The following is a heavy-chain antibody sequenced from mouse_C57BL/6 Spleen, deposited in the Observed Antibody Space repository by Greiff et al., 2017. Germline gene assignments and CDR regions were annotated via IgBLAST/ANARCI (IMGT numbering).Heavy chain of an antibody. CDR2: FFPGNGST. V-gene: IGHV1-9*01. D-gene: IGHD1-1*01. CDR1: GYTFTGYW. CDR3: ARAALLRYYFDY. J-gene: IGHJ2*01. Sequence: QVQLQQSGAELMKPGASVKLSCKATGYTFTGYWIEWVKQRPGHGLEWIGEFFPGNGSTTYNEKFKGKATFTADTSSNTAYMQLSSLTTGDSSIDDWARAALLRYYFDYWGQGTTLTVSS.